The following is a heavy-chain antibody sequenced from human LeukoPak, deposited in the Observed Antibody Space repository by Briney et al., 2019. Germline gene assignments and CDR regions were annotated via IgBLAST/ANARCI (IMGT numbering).Heavy chain of an antibody. Sequence: GGSLRLSCAASGFTFSSYWMHWVRQAPGKGLVWVSRINSDGSSTSYADSVKGRFTISRDNFKNTLYLQMNSLRAEDTAVYYCARDRGYCSGGSCYSRGMDVWGQGTTVTVSS. CDR2: INSDGSST. CDR1: GFTFSSYW. D-gene: IGHD2-15*01. CDR3: ARDRGYCSGGSCYSRGMDV. J-gene: IGHJ6*02. V-gene: IGHV3-74*01.